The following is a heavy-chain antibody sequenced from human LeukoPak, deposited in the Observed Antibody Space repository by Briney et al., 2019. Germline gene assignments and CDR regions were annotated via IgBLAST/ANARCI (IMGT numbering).Heavy chain of an antibody. J-gene: IGHJ3*02. V-gene: IGHV1-46*01. CDR3: ASDALYGYDAFDI. CDR1: GYTFTSYY. CDR2: INPSGGST. D-gene: IGHD4-17*01. Sequence: GASVKVSCKASGYTFTSYYMHWVRQAPGQGLEWMGLINPSGGSTSYAQKFQGRVTMTRDTSTSTVYMELSSLRSEDTAVYYCASDALYGYDAFDIWGQGTMVTVSS.